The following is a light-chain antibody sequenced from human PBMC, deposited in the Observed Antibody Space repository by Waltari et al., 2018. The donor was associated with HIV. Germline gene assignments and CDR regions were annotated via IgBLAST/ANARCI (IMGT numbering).Light chain of an antibody. J-gene: IGKJ1*01. CDR1: QIVDSSY. Sequence: EIVLTQSPGTLSLSPGERATLSCTASQIVDSSYLGWFQQKPGQAPRLLLYGASFRATGIPDRFSGSGSGTDFSLVISRLEPEDFAVYYCQQYLISRTFGQGTRVEI. CDR2: GAS. CDR3: QQYLISRT. V-gene: IGKV3-20*01.